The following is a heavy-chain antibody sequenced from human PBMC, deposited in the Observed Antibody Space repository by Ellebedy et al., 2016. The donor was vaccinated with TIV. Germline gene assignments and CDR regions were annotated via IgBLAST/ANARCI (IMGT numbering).Heavy chain of an antibody. CDR1: GYTFTGYY. J-gene: IGHJ4*02. CDR2: INPNSGGT. V-gene: IGHV1-2*02. CDR3: AAEEGRVVPAAIFY. D-gene: IGHD2-2*02. Sequence: ASVKVSXXASGYTFTGYYMHWVRQAPGQGLEWMGWINPNSGGTNYAQKFQERVTITRDMSTSTAYMELSSLRSEDTAVYYCAAEEGRVVPAAIFYWGQGTLVTVSS.